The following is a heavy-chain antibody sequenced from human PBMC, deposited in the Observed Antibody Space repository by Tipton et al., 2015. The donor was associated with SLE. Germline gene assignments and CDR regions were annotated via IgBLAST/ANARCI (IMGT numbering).Heavy chain of an antibody. J-gene: IGHJ6*02. V-gene: IGHV4-59*11. CDR3: AREVDDTAGEGMDV. CDR1: GGSISSHY. CDR2: VYYSGST. Sequence: TLSLTCTVSGGSISSHYWSWIRQPPGKGLEWIGYVYYSGSTNYNPSLKSRVTMSVDTSKYQFSLTLRSVTTADTAVYYCAREVDDTAGEGMDVWGQGTTVTVS. D-gene: IGHD6-25*01.